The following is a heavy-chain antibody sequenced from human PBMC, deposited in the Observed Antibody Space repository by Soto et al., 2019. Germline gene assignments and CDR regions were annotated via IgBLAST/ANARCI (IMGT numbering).Heavy chain of an antibody. D-gene: IGHD2-15*01. CDR3: ARHVCGSCYYFDY. V-gene: IGHV4-59*08. CDR2: IYYSGST. CDR1: GGSISSYY. J-gene: IGHJ4*02. Sequence: SETLSLTCTVSGGSISSYYWSWIRQPPGKGLEWIGYIYYSGSTNYNPSLKSRVTISVDTSKNQFSLKLSSVTAADTAVYYCARHVCGSCYYFDYWGQGTLVTVSS.